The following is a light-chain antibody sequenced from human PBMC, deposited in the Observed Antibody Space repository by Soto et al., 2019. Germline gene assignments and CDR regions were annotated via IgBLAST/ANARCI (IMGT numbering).Light chain of an antibody. Sequence: DIQMTQSPSTLSASVGDRVTITCRASQSISSWLAWYQQKPGKAPKLLIYDASSLESGVPSRFSVSGSGTEFTLTIIILQPDDFATYYCQQYNSYRTFGQGTKVEIK. V-gene: IGKV1-5*01. CDR2: DAS. CDR3: QQYNSYRT. J-gene: IGKJ1*01. CDR1: QSISSW.